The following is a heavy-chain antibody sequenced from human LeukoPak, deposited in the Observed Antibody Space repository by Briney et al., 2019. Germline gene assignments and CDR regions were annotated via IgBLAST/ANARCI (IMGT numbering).Heavy chain of an antibody. D-gene: IGHD3-9*01. CDR1: GGSISSYY. J-gene: IGHJ4*02. V-gene: IGHV3-9*01. CDR3: AKGKYYDTHFGSDH. CDR2: ISWNSGSI. Sequence: LSLTCTVSGGSISSYYWSWIRQPPGKGLEWVSGISWNSGSIGYADSVKGRFTISRDNAKNSLYLQMNSLRAEDTALYYCAKGKYYDTHFGSDHWGQGTLVTVSS.